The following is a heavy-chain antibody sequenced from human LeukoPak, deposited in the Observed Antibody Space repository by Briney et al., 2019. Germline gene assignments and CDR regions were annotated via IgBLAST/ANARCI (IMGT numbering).Heavy chain of an antibody. CDR3: ARGAVDTPYGMDV. CDR1: GFTFSSYA. Sequence: GGSLRLSCAASGFTFSSYAMHWVRQAPGKGLEWVAVISYDGSNKYYADSVKGRFTISRDNAKNSLYLQMNSLRAEDTAVYYCARGAVDTPYGMDVWGQGTTVTVSS. J-gene: IGHJ6*02. CDR2: ISYDGSNK. V-gene: IGHV3-30-3*01. D-gene: IGHD5-18*01.